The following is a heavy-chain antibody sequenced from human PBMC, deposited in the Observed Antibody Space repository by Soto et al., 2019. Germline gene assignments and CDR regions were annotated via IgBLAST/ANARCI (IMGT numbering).Heavy chain of an antibody. Sequence: QVQLVESGGGVVQPGRSLRLSCAASGFTFSSYAMHWVRQAPGKGLEWVAVISYDGSNKYYADSVKGRFTISRDNSKNPLYLQMNSLRAEDTAVYYCAREDNWNDEVDYYYGMDVWGQGTTVTVSS. CDR2: ISYDGSNK. CDR1: GFTFSSYA. J-gene: IGHJ6*02. D-gene: IGHD1-1*01. V-gene: IGHV3-30-3*01. CDR3: AREDNWNDEVDYYYGMDV.